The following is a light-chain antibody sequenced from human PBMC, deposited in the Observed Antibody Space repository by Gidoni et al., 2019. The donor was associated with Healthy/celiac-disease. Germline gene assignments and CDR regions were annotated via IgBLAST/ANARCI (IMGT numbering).Light chain of an antibody. CDR2: AAS. CDR3: QQYNSFPPT. J-gene: IGKJ3*01. Sequence: DIQITQSPSSLSASVGDRVTITCRASQDVRYYLAWFQQKQGKAPESLIYAASSLQTGVSSKCSGSGSGPDFTLTISSLQPEDFASYYCQQYNSFPPTFXPXTKVEIK. CDR1: QDVRYY. V-gene: IGKV1-16*02.